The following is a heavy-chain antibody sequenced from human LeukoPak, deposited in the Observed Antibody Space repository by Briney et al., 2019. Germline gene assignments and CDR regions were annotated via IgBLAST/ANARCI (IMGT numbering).Heavy chain of an antibody. CDR3: ARERVYDFWSGNFDY. J-gene: IGHJ4*02. V-gene: IGHV4-39*07. CDR1: GDSISTSSYY. Sequence: PSETLSLTCSVSGDSISTSSYYWSWIRQPPGKGLEWIGEINHSGSTNYNPSLKSRVTISVDTSKNQFSLKLSSVTAADTAVYYCARERVYDFWSGNFDYWGQGTLVTVSS. D-gene: IGHD3-3*01. CDR2: INHSGST.